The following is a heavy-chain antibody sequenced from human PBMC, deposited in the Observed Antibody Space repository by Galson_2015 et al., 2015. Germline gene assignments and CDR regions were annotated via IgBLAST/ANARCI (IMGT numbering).Heavy chain of an antibody. D-gene: IGHD3-10*01. Sequence: SLRLSCADSAFTFGTYVMHWVRQAPGKGLEWVSVVSSDGSKTSYADSVKGRFTISRDNSKNTLYLQMNRLRLEDTAVYFCARGETYYNSGTFAPFDPWGQGTLVTVSS. V-gene: IGHV3-30-3*01. CDR2: VSSDGSKT. CDR3: ARGETYYNSGTFAPFDP. CDR1: AFTFGTYV. J-gene: IGHJ5*02.